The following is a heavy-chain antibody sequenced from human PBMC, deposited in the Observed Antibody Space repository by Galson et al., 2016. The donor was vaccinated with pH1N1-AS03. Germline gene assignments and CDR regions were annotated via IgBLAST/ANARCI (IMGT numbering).Heavy chain of an antibody. J-gene: IGHJ4*02. CDR3: ARDGPPQGISVAGSFDF. Sequence: SLRLSCAASGFPCSGYSMNWVRQAPGKGLEWVSFISTTSSSIYYADSVKGRFTISRDNAKNSLFLQLNSLRDEDTAVYYCARDGPPQGISVAGSFDFWGQGTLVTVSS. CDR2: ISTTSSSI. CDR1: GFPCSGYS. V-gene: IGHV3-21*01. D-gene: IGHD6-19*01.